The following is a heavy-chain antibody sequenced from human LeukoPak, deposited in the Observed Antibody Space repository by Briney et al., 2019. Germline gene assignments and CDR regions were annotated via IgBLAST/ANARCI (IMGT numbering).Heavy chain of an antibody. D-gene: IGHD3-22*01. CDR3: AKGGYSYDSSGHNYFDY. Sequence: GGSLRLSCAASGFTFRSYGMHWVRQAPGKGLEWVAFIRYDGSKKDYADSVKGRFTISRDNSKNTLYLQMNSLRAEDTAVYYCAKGGYSYDSSGHNYFDYWGQGSLVTVSP. J-gene: IGHJ4*02. V-gene: IGHV3-30*02. CDR1: GFTFRSYG. CDR2: IRYDGSKK.